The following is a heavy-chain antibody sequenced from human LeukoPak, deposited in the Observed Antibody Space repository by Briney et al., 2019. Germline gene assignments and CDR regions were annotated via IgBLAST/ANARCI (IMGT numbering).Heavy chain of an antibody. Sequence: GGSLRLSCAASGFTFSSYSMNWVRQAPGKGLEWVSYISSSSSTIYYADSVKGRFTISRDNAKNSLYLQMNSLRAEDTAVYYCARLYCSGGSCYLNYWGQGTLVTVSS. D-gene: IGHD2-15*01. V-gene: IGHV3-48*04. CDR1: GFTFSSYS. CDR3: ARLYCSGGSCYLNY. CDR2: ISSSSSTI. J-gene: IGHJ4*02.